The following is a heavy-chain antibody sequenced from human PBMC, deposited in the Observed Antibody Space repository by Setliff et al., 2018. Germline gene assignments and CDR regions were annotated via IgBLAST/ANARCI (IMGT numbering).Heavy chain of an antibody. D-gene: IGHD5-18*01. Sequence: SETLSVTCTVSGGSISSSSYYWGWIRQPPGKGLEWIGSIYYSGSTYYNPSLKSRVTISVDTSKNQFSLKLSSVTAADTAVYYCARGRGYSYVGITYYFDYWGQGTLVTVSS. CDR1: GGSISSSSYY. J-gene: IGHJ4*02. CDR3: ARGRGYSYVGITYYFDY. CDR2: IYYSGST. V-gene: IGHV4-39*07.